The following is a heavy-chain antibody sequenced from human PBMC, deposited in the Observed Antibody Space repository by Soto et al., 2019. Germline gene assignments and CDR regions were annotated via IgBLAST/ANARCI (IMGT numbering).Heavy chain of an antibody. D-gene: IGHD3-3*01. CDR1: GGSISSYY. CDR3: ARYYDFWSGYFDY. J-gene: IGHJ4*02. Sequence: SETLSLTCTVSGGSISSYYWSWIRQPPGKGLEWIGYIYYSGSTNYNPSLKSRVTISVDTSKNRFSLKLSSVTAADTAVYYCARYYDFWSGYFDYWGQGTLVTVSS. CDR2: IYYSGST. V-gene: IGHV4-59*01.